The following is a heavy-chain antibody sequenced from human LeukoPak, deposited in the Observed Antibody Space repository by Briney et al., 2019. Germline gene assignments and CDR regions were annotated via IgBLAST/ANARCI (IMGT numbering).Heavy chain of an antibody. D-gene: IGHD5-24*01. V-gene: IGHV3-74*01. J-gene: IGHJ5*02. CDR1: GFTFSSYW. Sequence: GGSLRLSCAASGFTFSSYWMHWVRQAPGKGLVWVSRINSDGSSTSYADSVEGRFTISRDNAKNTLYLQMNSLRAEDTAVYYCARVRVPDGYNYVGLYNWFDPWGQGTLVTVSS. CDR2: INSDGSST. CDR3: ARVRVPDGYNYVGLYNWFDP.